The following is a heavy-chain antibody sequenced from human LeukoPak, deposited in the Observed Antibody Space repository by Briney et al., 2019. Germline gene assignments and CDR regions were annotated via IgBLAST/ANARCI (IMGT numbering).Heavy chain of an antibody. J-gene: IGHJ4*02. D-gene: IGHD3-9*01. CDR3: ARLGAGYYDILTGYPERYYFDY. CDR1: GGSISSSSYY. V-gene: IGHV4-39*01. Sequence: PSETLSLTCTVSGGSISSSSYYWGWIRQPPGKGLEWIGTIYYSGSTYYNPSLKSRVTISVDTSKNQFSLKLSSVTAADTAVYYCARLGAGYYDILTGYPERYYFDYWGRGTLVTVSS. CDR2: IYYSGST.